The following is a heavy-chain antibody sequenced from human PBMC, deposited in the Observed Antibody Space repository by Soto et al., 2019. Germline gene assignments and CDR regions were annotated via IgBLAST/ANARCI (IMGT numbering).Heavy chain of an antibody. CDR3: ARQGGRRTYYYYYGMDV. D-gene: IGHD3-16*01. CDR1: GFTFSNSA. J-gene: IGHJ6*02. V-gene: IGHV3-7*01. Sequence: EVQLLEAGGGLAQPGGSLRLSCTASGFTFSNSAMTWVRQAPGKGLEWVANIKHDGSEKNYVDSVKGRFTISTDNAKNSVFLQMNSLRAEDTAVYYCARQGGRRTYYYYYGMDVWGQGTTVTVSS. CDR2: IKHDGSEK.